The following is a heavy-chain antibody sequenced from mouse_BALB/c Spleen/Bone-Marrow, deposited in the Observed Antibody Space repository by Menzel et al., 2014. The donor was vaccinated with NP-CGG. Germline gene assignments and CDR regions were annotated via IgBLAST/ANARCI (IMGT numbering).Heavy chain of an antibody. CDR3: ARAKYGNPWFAY. CDR1: GFDFSRYW. CDR2: INPDSDTI. V-gene: IGHV4-1*02. J-gene: IGHJ3*01. Sequence: VKVEESGGGLVQPGGSLKLSCAASGFDFSRYWMNWVRQAPGNGLEWIGQINPDSDTINYTPSLKDKFIISRDNAKNTLYLQMSKVRSEDTALYYCARAKYGNPWFAYWGQGTLVTVSA. D-gene: IGHD2-10*02.